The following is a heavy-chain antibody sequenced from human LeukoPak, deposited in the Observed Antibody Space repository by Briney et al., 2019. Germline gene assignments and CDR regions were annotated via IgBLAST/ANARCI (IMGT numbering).Heavy chain of an antibody. V-gene: IGHV3-33*01. Sequence: PGRSLRLSCAASGFTFSSYGMHWVRQAPGKGLEWVAVIWYDGSNKYYADSVKGRFTISRDNSKNTLYLQMNSLRAEDTAVYYCARKHSSGYYPDYWGQGTLVTVSS. J-gene: IGHJ4*02. CDR3: ARKHSSGYYPDY. D-gene: IGHD3-22*01. CDR1: GFTFSSYG. CDR2: IWYDGSNK.